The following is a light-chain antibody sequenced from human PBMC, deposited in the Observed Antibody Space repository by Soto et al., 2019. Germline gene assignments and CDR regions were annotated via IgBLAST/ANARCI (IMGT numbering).Light chain of an antibody. CDR1: TSNIGNRY. V-gene: IGLV1-51*02. CDR3: GTWDNSRNAGV. J-gene: IGLJ2*01. CDR2: ENN. Sequence: QSVLTQPPSVSAAPGQKVTISCSGSTSNIGNRYVSWYRQLPGTAPKLLIYENNKRPSGIPDRFSGSKSGTSATLGITGLQTGDEADYYCGTWDNSRNAGVFGGGTKLTVL.